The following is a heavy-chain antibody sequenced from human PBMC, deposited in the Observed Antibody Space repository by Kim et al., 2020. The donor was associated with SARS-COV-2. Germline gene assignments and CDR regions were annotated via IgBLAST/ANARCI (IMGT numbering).Heavy chain of an antibody. D-gene: IGHD3-10*01. CDR2: ISAYNGNT. CDR3: ARDDRPLLLWFGELSSFDY. Sequence: ASVKVSCKASGYTFTSYGISWVRQAPGQGLEWMGWISAYNGNTNYAQKLQGRVTMTTDTSTSTAYMELRSLRSDDTAVYYCARDDRPLLLWFGELSSFDYLGQGTLVTVSS. V-gene: IGHV1-18*01. J-gene: IGHJ4*02. CDR1: GYTFTSYG.